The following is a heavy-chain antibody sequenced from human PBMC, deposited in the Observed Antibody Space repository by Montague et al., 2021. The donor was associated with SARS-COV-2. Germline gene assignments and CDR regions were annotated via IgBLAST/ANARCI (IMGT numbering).Heavy chain of an antibody. CDR1: GFIVSGNY. D-gene: IGHD1-14*01. Sequence: SMRLSCEASGFIVSGNYMSWVRQAPGKGLDWVSVIYTGGTTFYAXSVKGRFTISRHNADNTLYLQMNSLRDDDTAVYYCAAGIGNDALAYWGQGTLVTVSS. V-gene: IGHV3-53*04. CDR3: AAGIGNDALAY. J-gene: IGHJ4*02. CDR2: IYTGGTT.